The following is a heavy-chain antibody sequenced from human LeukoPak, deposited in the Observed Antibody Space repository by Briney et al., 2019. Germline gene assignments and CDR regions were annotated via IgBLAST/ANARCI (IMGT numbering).Heavy chain of an antibody. CDR2: ISYDGSNK. V-gene: IGHV3-30*18. D-gene: IGHD3-10*01. J-gene: IGHJ4*02. CDR1: GITFSSYG. Sequence: PGGSLRLSCAASGITFSSYGMHWVRQAPGKGLEWVAVISYDGSNKYYADSVKGRFTISRDNSKNTLYLQMNSLRAEDTAVYYCAKGDWFGELYSWGQGTLVTVSS. CDR3: AKGDWFGELYS.